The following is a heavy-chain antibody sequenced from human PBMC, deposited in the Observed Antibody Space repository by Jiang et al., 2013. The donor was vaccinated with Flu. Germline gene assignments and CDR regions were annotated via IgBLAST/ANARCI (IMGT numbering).Heavy chain of an antibody. J-gene: IGHJ4*02. D-gene: IGHD1-26*01. CDR2: IDWDDDK. CDR3: ARTSLSRKWELLVFDY. CDR1: GFSLSTSGMR. V-gene: IGHV2-70*04. Sequence: KPTQTLTLTCTFSGFSLSTSGMRVSWIRQPPGKALEWLARIDWDDDKFYSTSLKTRLTISKDTSKNQVVLTMTNMDPVDTATYYCARTSLSRKWELLVFDYWGQGTLVTVSS.